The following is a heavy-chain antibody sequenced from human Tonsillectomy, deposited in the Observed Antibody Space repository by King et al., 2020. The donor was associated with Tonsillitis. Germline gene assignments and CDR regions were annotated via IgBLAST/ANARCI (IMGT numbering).Heavy chain of an antibody. CDR3: ARGSGRSIAAARIDY. Sequence: VQLVESGGGVVQPGRSLRLSCAASGFTFSSYAMHWVRQAPGKGLEWVAVISYDGSNKYYADSVKGRFTISRDNSKNTLYLQMNSLRAEGTAVYYCARGSGRSIAAARIDYWGQGTLVTVSS. V-gene: IGHV3-30-3*01. CDR1: GFTFSSYA. J-gene: IGHJ4*02. CDR2: ISYDGSNK. D-gene: IGHD6-13*01.